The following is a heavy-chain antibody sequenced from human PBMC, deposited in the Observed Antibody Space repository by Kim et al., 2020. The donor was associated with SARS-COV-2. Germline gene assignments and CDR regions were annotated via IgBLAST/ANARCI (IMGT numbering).Heavy chain of an antibody. CDR1: GGTFSSYA. CDR2: IIPIFGTA. V-gene: IGHV1-69*13. J-gene: IGHJ6*02. Sequence: SVKVSCKASGGTFSSYAISWVRQAPGQGLEWMGGIIPIFGTANYAQKFQGRVTITADESTSTAYMELSSLRSEDTAVYYCARNNYGDYVGGNYYGMDGWGQGTTVTVSS. D-gene: IGHD4-17*01. CDR3: ARNNYGDYVGGNYYGMDG.